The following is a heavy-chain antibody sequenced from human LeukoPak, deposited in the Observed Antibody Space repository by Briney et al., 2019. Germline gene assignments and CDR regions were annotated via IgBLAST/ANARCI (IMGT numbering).Heavy chain of an antibody. Sequence: PSGTLSLTCTVSGGSISSSSYYWGWIRQPPGKGLEWIGSIYYSGSTYYNPSLKSRVTISVDTSKNQFSLKLSSVTAADTAVYYCARQTRTERRITIFGVAPKFDPWGQRTLVTVSS. CDR1: GGSISSSSYY. J-gene: IGHJ5*02. V-gene: IGHV4-39*01. CDR2: IYYSGST. CDR3: ARQTRTERRITIFGVAPKFDP. D-gene: IGHD3-3*01.